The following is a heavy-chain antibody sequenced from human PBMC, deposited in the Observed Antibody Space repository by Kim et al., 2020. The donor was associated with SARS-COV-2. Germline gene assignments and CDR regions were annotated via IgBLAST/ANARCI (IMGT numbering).Heavy chain of an antibody. V-gene: IGHV4-39*01. Sequence: PSLKSRVTISVDTSKSQFSLKLSSVTAADTAVYYCARQTEAGSYYYYFFDYWGQGTLVTVSS. CDR3: ARQTEAGSYYYYFFDY. J-gene: IGHJ4*02. D-gene: IGHD1-26*01.